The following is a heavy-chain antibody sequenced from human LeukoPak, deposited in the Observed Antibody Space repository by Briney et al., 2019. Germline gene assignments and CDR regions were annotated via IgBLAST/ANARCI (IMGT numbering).Heavy chain of an antibody. CDR1: GYIFTSYG. V-gene: IGHV1-18*01. J-gene: IGHJ4*02. CDR2: ISGYNGNT. CDR3: ARDCSGGSCHFDY. D-gene: IGHD2-15*01. Sequence: ASVKVSCKASGYIFTSYGISWVRQAPGQGLEWMGWISGYNGNTTYAQKLQGRVTMTTDTSTSTAYMELRSLRSDDTAVYYCARDCSGGSCHFDYWGQGTLVTVSS.